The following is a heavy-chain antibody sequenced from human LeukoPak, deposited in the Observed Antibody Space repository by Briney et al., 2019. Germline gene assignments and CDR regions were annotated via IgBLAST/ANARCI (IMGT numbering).Heavy chain of an antibody. CDR1: GVSVSDGRYY. CDR3: ATPYCSSISCLDVFNV. V-gene: IGHV4-31*03. J-gene: IGHJ3*01. CDR2: KYYSGSA. Sequence: PSETLSLTCNVSGVSVSDGRYYWTWICQHPGKGLEWIGYKYYSGSAKYNPSLKSRLTISIDTSKNQFSLQLSSVTAADTATYYCATPYCSSISCLDVFNVWGPGTRVIVSS. D-gene: IGHD2-2*01.